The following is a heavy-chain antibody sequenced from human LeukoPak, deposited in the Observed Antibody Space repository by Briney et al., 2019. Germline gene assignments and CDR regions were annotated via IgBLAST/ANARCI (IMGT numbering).Heavy chain of an antibody. J-gene: IGHJ4*02. CDR1: GLTFNIYS. CDR2: ITSGSRYI. Sequence: GGSLRLSCAASGLTFNIYSMNWVRQAPGKGLEWVSCITSGSRYIFYADSVKGRFTISRDNTKNSLYLQMDSLRVDDTAVYYCATGLEDSNIDYWGQGTLVTVSS. V-gene: IGHV3-21*01. CDR3: ATGLEDSNIDY.